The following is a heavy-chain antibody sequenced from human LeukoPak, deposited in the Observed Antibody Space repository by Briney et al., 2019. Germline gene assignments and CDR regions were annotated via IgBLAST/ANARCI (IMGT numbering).Heavy chain of an antibody. D-gene: IGHD4-17*01. CDR2: IYYSGNT. CDR3: ARHATVTSFTFAY. J-gene: IGHJ4*02. CDR1: GGSISSSSYY. V-gene: IGHV4-39*01. Sequence: PSETLSLTRTVSGGSISSSSYYWGWIRQPPEKGLEWIGSIYYSGNTYYNPSLKSRVTISIDTSKNQFSLNLNSVTAADTAVYYCARHATVTSFTFAYWGQGTLLTVSS.